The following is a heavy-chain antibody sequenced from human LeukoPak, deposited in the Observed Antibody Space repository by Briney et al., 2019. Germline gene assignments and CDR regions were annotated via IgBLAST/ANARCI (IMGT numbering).Heavy chain of an antibody. CDR2: INHSGST. CDR1: GGSFSGYY. CDR3: ASARRRSSIAAAGPPGGWFDP. J-gene: IGHJ5*02. V-gene: IGHV4-34*01. D-gene: IGHD6-13*01. Sequence: SETLSLTCAVYGGSFSGYYWSWIRQPPGKGLEWVWEINHSGSTNYNPSLKSRVTISVDTSKNQFSLKLSSVTAADTAVYYCASARRRSSIAAAGPPGGWFDPWGQGTLVTVSS.